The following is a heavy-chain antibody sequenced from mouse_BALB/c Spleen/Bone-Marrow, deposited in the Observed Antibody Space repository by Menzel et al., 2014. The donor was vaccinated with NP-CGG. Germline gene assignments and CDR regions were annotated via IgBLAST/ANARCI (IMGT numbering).Heavy chain of an antibody. CDR2: ISSGGSYT. Sequence: VQLKESGGDLVKPGGSLKLSCAASGFTFSSYGTSWVRQTPDKRLEWVATISSGGSYTYYPDSVKGRFTISRDNAKNTLYLQMSSLKSEDTAMYYCARPTTVVATGGSFDYWGQGTTLTVSS. J-gene: IGHJ2*01. V-gene: IGHV5-6*01. D-gene: IGHD1-1*01. CDR1: GFTFSSYG. CDR3: ARPTTVVATGGSFDY.